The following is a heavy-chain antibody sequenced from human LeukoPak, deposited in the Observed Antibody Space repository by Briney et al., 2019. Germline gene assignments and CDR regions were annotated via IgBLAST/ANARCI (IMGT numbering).Heavy chain of an antibody. CDR3: ARQTEYQLPYYYYYMDV. J-gene: IGHJ6*03. D-gene: IGHD2-2*01. Sequence: SQTLSLTCTVSGGSISRADYYWSWIRQPPGKGLEWIGSIYHSGSTYYNPSLKSRVTISVDTSKNQFSLKLSSVTAADTAVYYCARQTEYQLPYYYYYMDVWGKGTTVTVSS. V-gene: IGHV4-39*01. CDR1: GGSISRADYY. CDR2: IYHSGST.